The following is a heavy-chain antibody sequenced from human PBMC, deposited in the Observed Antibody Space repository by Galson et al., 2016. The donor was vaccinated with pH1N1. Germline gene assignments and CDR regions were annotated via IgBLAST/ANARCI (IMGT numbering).Heavy chain of an antibody. J-gene: IGHJ1*01. D-gene: IGHD7-27*01. CDR2: IDPSNGGT. CDR1: GYIFTRDY. CDR3: IRDLGRLRDL. Sequence: SVKVSCKASGYIFTRDYFHWVRQAPGQGLEWMGVIDPSNGGTTFAQKFQGLVTMTRDTSTSTVYMEVSGLKSDDTAVYYCIRDLGRLRDLWGQGTLVTVSS. V-gene: IGHV1-46*03.